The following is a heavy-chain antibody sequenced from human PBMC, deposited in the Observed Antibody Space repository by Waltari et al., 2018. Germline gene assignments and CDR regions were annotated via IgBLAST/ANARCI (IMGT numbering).Heavy chain of an antibody. CDR2: IWYDGSNK. J-gene: IGHJ3*02. V-gene: IGHV3-33*01. CDR1: GFTFSSYD. Sequence: QVQLVESGGGVVQPGRSLRLSCAASGFTFSSYDMHWVRTAPGKGLEWVAVIWYDGSNKYYADSVKGRFTISRDNSKNTLYLQMNSLRAEDTAVYYCARDLGLYGEDAFDIWGQGTMVTVSS. CDR3: ARDLGLYGEDAFDI. D-gene: IGHD3-10*01.